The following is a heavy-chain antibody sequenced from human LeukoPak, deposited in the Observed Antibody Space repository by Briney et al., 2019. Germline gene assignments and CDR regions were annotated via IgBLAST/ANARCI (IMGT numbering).Heavy chain of an antibody. D-gene: IGHD4-17*01. CDR1: GFTFSTYA. J-gene: IGHJ4*02. V-gene: IGHV3-23*01. CDR3: AKLGDYGY. Sequence: GGSLRLSCAASGFTFSTYAMSWVRQASGKGLEWVSAISGSGVSTYYADSVKGRFTVSRDNSKNTLYLQMSSLRAEDTAVYYCAKLGDYGYWGQGTLVTVSS. CDR2: ISGSGVST.